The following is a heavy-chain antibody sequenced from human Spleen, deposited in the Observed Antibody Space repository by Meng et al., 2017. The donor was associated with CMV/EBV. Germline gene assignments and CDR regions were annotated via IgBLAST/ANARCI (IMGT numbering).Heavy chain of an antibody. J-gene: IGHJ6*02. D-gene: IGHD5-18*01. Sequence: ASVKVSCKASGYTFTSYGFFWVRQAPGQGPEWMGWINPKSGGTNYAQNFQGRVTMTRDTSITTAYMDLSRLRSDDTAVYFCAREPASYSYGSSRGHYYYGMDVWGQGTTVTVSS. CDR3: AREPASYSYGSSRGHYYYGMDV. CDR2: INPKSGGT. V-gene: IGHV1-2*02. CDR1: GYTFTSYG.